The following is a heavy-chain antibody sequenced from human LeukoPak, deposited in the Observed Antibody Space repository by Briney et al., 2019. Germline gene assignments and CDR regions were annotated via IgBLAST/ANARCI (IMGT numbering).Heavy chain of an antibody. CDR1: GGSFSGYY. J-gene: IGHJ4*02. CDR3: ARARGYSSRSFDY. D-gene: IGHD5-18*01. CDR2: INHSGST. Sequence: SETLSLTCAVYGGSFSGYYRSWIRQPPGKGLEWIGEINHSGSTNYNPSLKSRVTISVDTSKNQFSLKLSSVTAADTAVYYCARARGYSSRSFDYWGQGTLVTVSS. V-gene: IGHV4-34*01.